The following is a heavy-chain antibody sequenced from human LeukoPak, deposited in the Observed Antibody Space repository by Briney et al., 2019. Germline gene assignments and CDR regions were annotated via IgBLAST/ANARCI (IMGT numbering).Heavy chain of an antibody. CDR1: GGSISGYY. Sequence: PSETLSLTCTVSGGSISGYYWSWIRQPPGKGLEWIGYIYYSGSTNYNPSLKSRVTMSVDTSKNQFSLKLTSVTAADTAVYYCARRFVGYDSSWGASDIWGQGTMVTVSS. CDR3: ARRFVGYDSSWGASDI. D-gene: IGHD3-22*01. CDR2: IYYSGST. V-gene: IGHV4-59*08. J-gene: IGHJ3*02.